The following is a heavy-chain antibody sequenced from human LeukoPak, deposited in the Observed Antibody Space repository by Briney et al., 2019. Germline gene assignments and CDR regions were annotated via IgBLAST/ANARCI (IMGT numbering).Heavy chain of an antibody. CDR3: ARGWGEWFGESLDY. Sequence: ASVKVSCKASGYTFTSYDINWVRQATGQGLEWMGWMNPNSGNTGYAQKFQGRVTMTRNTSISTAYMELSSLRSEDTAVYYCARGWGEWFGESLDYWGQGPLVTVSS. CDR1: GYTFTSYD. D-gene: IGHD3-10*01. CDR2: MNPNSGNT. V-gene: IGHV1-8*01. J-gene: IGHJ4*02.